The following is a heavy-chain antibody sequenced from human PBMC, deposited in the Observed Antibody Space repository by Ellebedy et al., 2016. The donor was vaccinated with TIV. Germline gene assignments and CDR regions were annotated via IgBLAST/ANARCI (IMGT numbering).Heavy chain of an antibody. CDR1: GYTFTSYG. D-gene: IGHD3-22*01. CDR2: ISGYSDNT. CDR3: ARGKTYYYDGSGYGPYDH. J-gene: IGHJ4*02. Sequence: AASVKVSCKASGYTFTSYGISWVRQAPGQGLEWMGWISGYSDNTNYAQKFEDRVTMSTDTSTSTAYMEMRSLRSDDTAVYYCARGKTYYYDGSGYGPYDHWGQGTLVTVSS. V-gene: IGHV1-18*01.